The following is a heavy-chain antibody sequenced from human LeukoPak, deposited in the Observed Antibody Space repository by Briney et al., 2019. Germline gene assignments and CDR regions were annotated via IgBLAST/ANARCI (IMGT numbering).Heavy chain of an antibody. CDR1: GYIFTSYY. Sequence: ASVKVSCKASGYIFTSYYMHWVRQAPGEGLEGMGISNPTGGSTSYAQKFQGRVTMTRDTSTSTVYMELSSLRSEDTAVYYCARDHYHKIHSVMVTAPDYWGQGTLVIVSS. D-gene: IGHD2-21*02. CDR3: ARDHYHKIHSVMVTAPDY. V-gene: IGHV1-46*01. J-gene: IGHJ4*02. CDR2: SNPTGGST.